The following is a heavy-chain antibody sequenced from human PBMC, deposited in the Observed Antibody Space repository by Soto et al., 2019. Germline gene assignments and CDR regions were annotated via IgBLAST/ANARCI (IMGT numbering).Heavy chain of an antibody. J-gene: IGHJ4*02. D-gene: IGHD6-13*01. CDR3: ARDRCSSSCAEEY. CDR2: IYHSGST. V-gene: IGHV4-4*02. Sequence: QVQLQESGPGLVKPSVTLSLTCAVSGGSISSSNCWSWVRQPPGKGLEWIGEIYHSGSTNYNPSLKSRVTLSVDQSQNQFSLTLRSVTAADTAVYYCARDRCSSSCAEEYWGQGTLVTVSS. CDR1: GGSISSSNC.